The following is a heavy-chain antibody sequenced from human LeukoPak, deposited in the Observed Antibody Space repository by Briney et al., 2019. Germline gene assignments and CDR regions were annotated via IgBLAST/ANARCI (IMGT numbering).Heavy chain of an antibody. CDR1: GYTFTSFG. J-gene: IGHJ4*02. V-gene: IGHV1-18*01. CDR2: ISTYNGNT. CDR3: ARRGTYLDY. D-gene: IGHD1-1*01. Sequence: ASVKVSCKASGYTFTSFGISWVRQAPGQGLEWMGWISTYNGNTNYAQKFQGRVTTTTDTSTSTAYMELRSLGSDDTAIYYCARRGTYLDYWGQGTLVTVSS.